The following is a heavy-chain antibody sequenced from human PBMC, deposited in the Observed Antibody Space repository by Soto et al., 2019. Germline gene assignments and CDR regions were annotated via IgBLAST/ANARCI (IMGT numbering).Heavy chain of an antibody. Sequence: VSMKVSCKSSGYTFTSYGISWVRQAPVQVLEWMGWISAYNGNTNYAQKLQGRVTMTTDTSTSTAYMELRSLRSDDTAVYYCARDGDCSSTSCYNSYYYGMDVWGQGNTVTGSS. CDR3: ARDGDCSSTSCYNSYYYGMDV. CDR2: ISAYNGNT. CDR1: GYTFTSYG. V-gene: IGHV1-18*01. J-gene: IGHJ6*02. D-gene: IGHD2-2*02.